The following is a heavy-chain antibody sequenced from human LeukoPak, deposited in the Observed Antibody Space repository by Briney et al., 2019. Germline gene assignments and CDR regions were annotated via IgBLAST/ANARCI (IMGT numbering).Heavy chain of an antibody. V-gene: IGHV3-48*04. CDR3: ARAVGYGSGSFDP. CDR2: VGISSGNT. Sequence: GGSLRLSCGASGFTFSDYSMNWVRQAPGKGLEWISYVGISSGNTKYAASVKGRFTISRDNAKNSLYLQMNSLRAEDTAVYYCARAVGYGSGSFDPWGQGTLVTVSS. J-gene: IGHJ5*02. D-gene: IGHD3-10*01. CDR1: GFTFSDYS.